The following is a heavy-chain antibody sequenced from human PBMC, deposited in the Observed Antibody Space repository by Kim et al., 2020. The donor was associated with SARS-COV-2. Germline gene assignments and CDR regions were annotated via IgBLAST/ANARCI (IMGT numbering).Heavy chain of an antibody. CDR2: IRSKAYGGTT. CDR1: GFTFGDYA. D-gene: IGHD2-2*01. CDR3: DADQPLRGFDY. J-gene: IGHJ4*02. Sequence: GGSLRLSCTASGFTFGDYAMSWFRQAPGKGLEWVGFIRSKAYGGTTEYAASVKGRFTISRDDSKSIAYLQMNSLKTEDTAVYYCDADQPLRGFDYWGQGTLVTVSS. V-gene: IGHV3-49*03.